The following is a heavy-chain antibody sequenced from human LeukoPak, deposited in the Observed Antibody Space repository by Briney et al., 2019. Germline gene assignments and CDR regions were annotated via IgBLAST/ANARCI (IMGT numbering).Heavy chain of an antibody. CDR3: AKAFTGTVAGSRGLDF. D-gene: IGHD6-19*01. J-gene: IGHJ4*02. CDR2: ISGSGGSGSGGST. CDR1: GFTFSNYA. V-gene: IGHV3-23*01. Sequence: GGSLRLSCAASGFTFSNYAMSWVRQAPGKGLEWVSGISGSGGSGSGGSTYYADSVKGRFTISRDNSKNTLYLRMNTLRAEDTALYYCAKAFTGTVAGSRGLDFWGQGTLVTVSS.